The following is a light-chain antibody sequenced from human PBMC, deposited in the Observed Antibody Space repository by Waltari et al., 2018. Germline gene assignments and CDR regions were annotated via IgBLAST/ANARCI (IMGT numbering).Light chain of an antibody. CDR2: DVS. V-gene: IGLV2-11*01. CDR3: CSYAGSWNWV. J-gene: IGLJ3*02. Sequence: QSALTQPRSVSGSPGQSVTISCTGTSSDVGGYNYVSWYQQHPGKAPKPMIYDVSKRPSGVPHLFSGAKSGNTASLTISGLQAEDEADYYCCSYAGSWNWVFGGGTKLTVL. CDR1: SSDVGGYNY.